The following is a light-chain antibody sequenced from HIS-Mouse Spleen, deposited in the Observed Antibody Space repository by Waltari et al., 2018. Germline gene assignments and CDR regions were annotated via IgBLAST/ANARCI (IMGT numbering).Light chain of an antibody. CDR2: EDS. V-gene: IGLV3-10*01. J-gene: IGLJ2*01. CDR3: YSTDSSGNHRV. CDR1: ALPKKY. Sequence: SYELTQPPSVSVSPGQTARITCSGDALPKKYAYWYQQKSGQAPVLVFYEDSKRPSGITERFSGASSGKMATVTISGAQVEDEADYYCYSTDSSGNHRVFGGGTKLTVL.